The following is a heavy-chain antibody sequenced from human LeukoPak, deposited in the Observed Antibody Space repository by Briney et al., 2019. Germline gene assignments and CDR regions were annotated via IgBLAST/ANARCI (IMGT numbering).Heavy chain of an antibody. CDR2: ISYDGSNK. CDR1: GFTFSSYA. Sequence: GGSLRLSCAASGFTFSSYAMHWVRQAPGKGLEWVAVISYDGSNKYYADSVKGRFTISRDNSKNTLYLQMNSLRAEDTAVYYCARVAFSWYLDLWGRGTLVTVSS. CDR3: ARVAFSWYLDL. D-gene: IGHD3-16*01. V-gene: IGHV3-30-3*01. J-gene: IGHJ2*01.